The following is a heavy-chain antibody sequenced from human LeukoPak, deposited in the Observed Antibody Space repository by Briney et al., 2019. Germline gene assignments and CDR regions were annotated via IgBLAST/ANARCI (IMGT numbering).Heavy chain of an antibody. V-gene: IGHV3-73*01. CDR2: IRSKANSYAT. J-gene: IGHJ4*02. CDR3: TRGPVTGDLDY. CDR1: GFTFSGSA. Sequence: GGSLRLSCAASGFTFSGSAMHWVRQASGKGLEWVGRIRSKANSYATAYAASVKGRFTISRDDSKNTAYLQMNSLKTEDTAVYYCTRGPVTGDLDYWGQGTLVTVSS. D-gene: IGHD7-27*01.